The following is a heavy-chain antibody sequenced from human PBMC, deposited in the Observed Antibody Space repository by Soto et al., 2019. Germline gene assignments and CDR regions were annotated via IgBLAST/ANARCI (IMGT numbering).Heavy chain of an antibody. J-gene: IGHJ6*02. CDR3: AKVLGMGYYYGMDV. D-gene: IGHD7-27*01. Sequence: LRLSCAASGFTFSSYAMSWVRQAPGKGLEWVSAISGSGGSTYYADSVKGRFTISRDNSKNTLYLQMNSLRAEDTAVYYCAKVLGMGYYYGMDVWGQGTTVTVSS. V-gene: IGHV3-23*01. CDR1: GFTFSSYA. CDR2: ISGSGGST.